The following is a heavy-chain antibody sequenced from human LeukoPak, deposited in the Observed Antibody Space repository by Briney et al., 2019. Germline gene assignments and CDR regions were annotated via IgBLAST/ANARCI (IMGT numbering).Heavy chain of an antibody. CDR2: ISYDGSNK. J-gene: IGHJ4*02. D-gene: IGHD5-18*01. Sequence: GRSLRLSCAASGFTFSSYGMHWVRQAPGKGLEWVAVISYDGSNKYYADSVKGRFTISRDNSKNTLYLQMNSLRAEDTAVYYCAKGPVGGWIRLYYFDYWGQGTLVTVSS. CDR3: AKGPVGGWIRLYYFDY. CDR1: GFTFSSYG. V-gene: IGHV3-30*18.